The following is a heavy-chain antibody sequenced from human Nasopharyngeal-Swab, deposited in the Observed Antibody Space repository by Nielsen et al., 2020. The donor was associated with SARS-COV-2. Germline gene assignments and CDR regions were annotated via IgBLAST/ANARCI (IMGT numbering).Heavy chain of an antibody. CDR2: SYPGDSDT. D-gene: IGHD1-14*01. Sequence: VRQMPGKGLEGMGISYPGDSDTRYSASFQGQVTISADKSIITAYLQWSSMKASDTAMYYCATTDVDPFDYWGQGTLVTVSS. CDR3: ATTDVDPFDY. V-gene: IGHV5-51*01. J-gene: IGHJ4*02.